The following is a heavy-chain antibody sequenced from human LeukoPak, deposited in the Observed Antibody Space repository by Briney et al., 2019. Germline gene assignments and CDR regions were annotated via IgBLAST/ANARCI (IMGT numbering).Heavy chain of an antibody. J-gene: IGHJ5*02. CDR1: GYTFTSYD. Sequence: ASVKVSCKASGYTFTSYDINWVRQATGQGLEWMGWMNPNSGNTGYAQKFQGRVTMTRNTSISTAYVELSSLRSEDTAVYYCARGQGYCSSTSCYRDWFDPWGQGTLVTVSS. V-gene: IGHV1-8*01. CDR2: MNPNSGNT. D-gene: IGHD2-2*02. CDR3: ARGQGYCSSTSCYRDWFDP.